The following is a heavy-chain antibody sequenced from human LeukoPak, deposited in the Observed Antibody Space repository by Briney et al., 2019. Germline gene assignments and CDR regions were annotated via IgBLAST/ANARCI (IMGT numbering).Heavy chain of an antibody. CDR1: GFTFSTYA. Sequence: GGSLRLSCAASGFTFSTYAMNWVRQAPGKGLEWVSAISGSGAKTYYTDFVKGRFTISRDNSKNTLYLQMNSLRAEDTAVYYCAKAKRGMTYYFDYWGQGTLVTVSS. J-gene: IGHJ4*02. D-gene: IGHD3-16*01. CDR2: ISGSGAKT. CDR3: AKAKRGMTYYFDY. V-gene: IGHV3-23*01.